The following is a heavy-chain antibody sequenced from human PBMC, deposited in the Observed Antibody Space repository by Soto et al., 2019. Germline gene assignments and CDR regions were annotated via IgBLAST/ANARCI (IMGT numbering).Heavy chain of an antibody. CDR2: ISGSGGST. V-gene: IGHV3-23*01. CDR3: ASSSTPFDY. Sequence: EVQLLESGGGLVQPGGSLRLSCAASGFTFSSYAMSWVRQAPGKGLEWVSAISGSGGSTYYADSVKGRFTKSRDNSKNTLYLQRNGLRAEDTAVYYCASSSTPFDYWGQGALVTVSS. J-gene: IGHJ4*02. D-gene: IGHD6-13*01. CDR1: GFTFSSYA.